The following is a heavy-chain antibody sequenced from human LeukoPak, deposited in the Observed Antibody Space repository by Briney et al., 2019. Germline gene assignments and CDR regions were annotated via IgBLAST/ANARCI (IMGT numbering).Heavy chain of an antibody. V-gene: IGHV1-2*06. CDR2: INPNSGGT. CDR3: ARDLSSTSNWGLDY. J-gene: IGHJ4*02. Sequence: ASVKVSCKASGYTFIDYFIHWVRQAPGQGLQWMGRINPNSGGTNYAEKFQGRVTLTRDTSITTAYMELSSLRSDDSAVYYCARDLSSTSNWGLDYWGQGTLVTVSS. CDR1: GYTFIDYF. D-gene: IGHD7-27*01.